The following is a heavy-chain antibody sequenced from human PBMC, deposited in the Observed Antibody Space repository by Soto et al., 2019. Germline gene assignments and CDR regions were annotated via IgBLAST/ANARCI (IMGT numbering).Heavy chain of an antibody. V-gene: IGHV4-59*01. CDR3: AGRYGSXFDC. D-gene: IGHD3-10*01. CDR2: IYYSGST. Sequence: SETLSLTCTVSGGSISSYYWSWIRQPPGKGLEWIGYIYYSGSTNYNPSLKSRVTISVDTSKNQFSLKLSSVTAADTAVYYCAGRYGSXFDCWGQGTMVTVSS. CDR1: GGSISSYY. J-gene: IGHJ3*01.